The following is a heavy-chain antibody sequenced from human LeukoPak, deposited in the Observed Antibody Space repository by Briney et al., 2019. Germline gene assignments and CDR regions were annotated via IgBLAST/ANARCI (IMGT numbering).Heavy chain of an antibody. CDR1: GYTFTSYG. Sequence: GASMKVSCKASGYTFTSYGISWVRQAPGQGLEWMGWISAYNGNTNYAQKLQGRVTMTTDTSTSTAYMELRSLRSDDTAVYYCARGYYDILTGYYLGDYWGQGTLVTVSS. D-gene: IGHD3-9*01. CDR2: ISAYNGNT. CDR3: ARGYYDILTGYYLGDY. V-gene: IGHV1-18*01. J-gene: IGHJ4*02.